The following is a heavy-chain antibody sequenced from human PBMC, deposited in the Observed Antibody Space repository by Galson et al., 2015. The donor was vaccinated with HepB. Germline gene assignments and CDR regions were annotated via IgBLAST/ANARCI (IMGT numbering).Heavy chain of an antibody. J-gene: IGHJ4*02. CDR3: ARGRVRFVAVAGFDY. Sequence: SVKVSCKASGYTFTSYYMHWVRQAPGQGLEWMGIINPSGGSTSYAQKFQGRVTMTRDTSTSTVYMELSSLRSEDTAVYYCARGRVRFVAVAGFDYWGQGTLVTVSS. CDR1: GYTFTSYY. D-gene: IGHD6-19*01. CDR2: INPSGGST. V-gene: IGHV1-46*01.